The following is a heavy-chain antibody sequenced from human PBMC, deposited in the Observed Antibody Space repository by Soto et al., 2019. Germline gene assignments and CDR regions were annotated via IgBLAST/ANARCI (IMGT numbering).Heavy chain of an antibody. D-gene: IGHD6-19*01. CDR3: AADGAASAWFFY. V-gene: IGHV4-39*01. CDR1: GGSISKINSY. J-gene: IGHJ4*02. Sequence: PSETLSLTCPVSGGSISKINSYWGWIRQPPGKGLEWIGSISYSGNTFYNPSPKSRVTISVDPSKNQFSLNLNSVTAADTAIYYCAADGAASAWFFYWGQGTLVTVSS. CDR2: ISYSGNT.